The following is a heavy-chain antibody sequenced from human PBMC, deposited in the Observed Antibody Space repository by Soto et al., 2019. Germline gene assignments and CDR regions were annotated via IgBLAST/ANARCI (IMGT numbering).Heavy chain of an antibody. CDR1: SGSISSSNW. D-gene: IGHD6-25*01. J-gene: IGHJ4*02. CDR3: AREGIAAINFDY. Sequence: SETLSLTCAVSSGSISSSNWWSWVRQPPGKGLEWIGEIYHSGSTNYNPSLKSRVTISVDTSKNQFSLKLSSVTAADTAVYYCAREGIAAINFDYWGQGTLVTVSS. V-gene: IGHV4-4*02. CDR2: IYHSGST.